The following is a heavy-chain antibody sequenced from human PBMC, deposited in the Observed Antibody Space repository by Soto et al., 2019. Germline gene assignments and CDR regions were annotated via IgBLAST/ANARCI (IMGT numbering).Heavy chain of an antibody. CDR3: ARRPHCSGGICYYGLDN. J-gene: IGHJ4*02. CDR2: MNPDSGHA. D-gene: IGHD2-15*01. CDR1: GYTFTSYG. V-gene: IGHV1-8*02. Sequence: ASVKVSCKASGYTFTSYGISLVRQAPGQGLEWMGWMNPDSGHAAYAQKFQCRVTLTTRTSTSTVYMEMRSLGSEDTAVYYCARRPHCSGGICYYGLDNWGQGTLVTVSS.